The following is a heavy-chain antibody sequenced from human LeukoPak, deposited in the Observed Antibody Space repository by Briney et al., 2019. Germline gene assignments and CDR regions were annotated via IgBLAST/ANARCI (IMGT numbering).Heavy chain of an antibody. CDR2: ISGSGSTI. J-gene: IGHJ4*02. CDR1: GFTFRSYE. CDR3: AGLVLDY. D-gene: IGHD6-19*01. V-gene: IGHV3-48*03. Sequence: GGSLRLSCAASGFTFRSYEMTWVRQAPGKGLEWVSYISGSGSTIYYTDSVKGRFTITRDNAKNSLYLQMNSLRAEDTAVYYCAGLVLDYWGQGTLVTVSS.